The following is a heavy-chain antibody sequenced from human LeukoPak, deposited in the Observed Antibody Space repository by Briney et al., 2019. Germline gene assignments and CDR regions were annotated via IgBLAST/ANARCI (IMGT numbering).Heavy chain of an antibody. CDR1: GFTFSSYA. D-gene: IGHD3-9*01. CDR2: ISGSGGST. CDR3: AKDREWYYDILTGYYPY. V-gene: IGHV3-23*01. J-gene: IGHJ4*02. Sequence: PGGSLRLSCAASGFTFSSYAMSWVRQAPGKGLEWVSAISGSGGSTYYADSVKGRFTISRDNSKNTLYLQMNSLRAEDTAVYYCAKDREWYYDILTGYYPYWGQGTLVTVSS.